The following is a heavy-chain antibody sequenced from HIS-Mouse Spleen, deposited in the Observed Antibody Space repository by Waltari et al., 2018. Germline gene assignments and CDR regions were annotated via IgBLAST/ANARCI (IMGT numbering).Heavy chain of an antibody. Sequence: QLQLQESGPGLVKPSETLSLTCTVPVGSLRSSSYYWAWIRQPPGKGLEWIGSIYYSGSTYYNPSLKSRVTISVDTSKNQFSLKLSSVTAADTAVYYCAREIPYSSSWYDWYFDLWGRGTLVTVSS. J-gene: IGHJ2*01. V-gene: IGHV4-39*07. CDR2: IYYSGST. D-gene: IGHD6-13*01. CDR3: AREIPYSSSWYDWYFDL. CDR1: VGSLRSSSYY.